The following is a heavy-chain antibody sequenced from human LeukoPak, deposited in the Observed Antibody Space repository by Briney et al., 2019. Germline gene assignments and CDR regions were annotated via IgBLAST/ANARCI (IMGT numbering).Heavy chain of an antibody. CDR1: GGSFSGYY. CDR2: INHSGST. CDR3: ARDVTTVTTAHIKRFDP. D-gene: IGHD4-17*01. J-gene: IGHJ5*02. V-gene: IGHV4-34*01. Sequence: SETLSLTCTVSGGSFSGYYCTWIRQPPGKGLEWIGEINHSGSTNYNPSLKSRVTISVDTSKNQFSLKLSSVTAADTAVYYCARDVTTVTTAHIKRFDPWGQGTLVTVSS.